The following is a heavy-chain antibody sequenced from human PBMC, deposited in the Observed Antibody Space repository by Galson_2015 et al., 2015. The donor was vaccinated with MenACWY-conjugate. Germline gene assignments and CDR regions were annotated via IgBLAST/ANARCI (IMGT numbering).Heavy chain of an antibody. CDR2: ISKSGSPI. Sequence: SLRLSCAASGFTFTGYEFNWVRQAPGEGLEWLSYISKSGSPIYYADSVKGRFTISRDNIKKSLFLEMNSLRAGDTGVYYCARLGTGIPQYFYYMAVWGKGPTVP. J-gene: IGHJ6*03. CDR1: GFTFTGYE. D-gene: IGHD1/OR15-1a*01. V-gene: IGHV3-48*03. CDR3: ARLGTGIPQYFYYMAV.